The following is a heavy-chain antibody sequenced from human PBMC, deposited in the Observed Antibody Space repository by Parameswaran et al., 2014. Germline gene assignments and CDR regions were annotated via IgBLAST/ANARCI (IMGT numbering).Heavy chain of an antibody. D-gene: IGHD3-9*01. CDR3: AKEQTGPLVGYYYGMDV. V-gene: IGHV3-23*01. Sequence: RWIRQPPGKGLEWVSSISGRAGTSYYADSVKGRFAISRDNFKTTLYLQMNSLRAEDTAIYYCAKEQTGPLVGYYYGMDVCGQGTTVTVSS. J-gene: IGHJ6*02. CDR2: ISGRAGTS.